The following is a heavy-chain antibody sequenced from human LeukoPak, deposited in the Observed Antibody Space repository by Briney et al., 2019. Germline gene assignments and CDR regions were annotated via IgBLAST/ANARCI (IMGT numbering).Heavy chain of an antibody. CDR1: GFTFSSYA. Sequence: GGSLRLFCAASGFTFSSYAMSWVRQAPGKGLEWVSAISGSGGSTYYADSVKGRFTISRDNSKNTLYLQMNSLRAEDTAVYYCAKGYYDILTGLFDYWGQGTLVAVSS. V-gene: IGHV3-23*01. D-gene: IGHD3-9*01. CDR2: ISGSGGST. CDR3: AKGYYDILTGLFDY. J-gene: IGHJ4*02.